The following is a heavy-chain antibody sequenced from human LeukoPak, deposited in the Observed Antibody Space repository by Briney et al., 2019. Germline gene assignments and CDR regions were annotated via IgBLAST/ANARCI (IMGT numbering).Heavy chain of an antibody. CDR3: TREVGTGFQVNYYYYMDV. J-gene: IGHJ6*03. V-gene: IGHV4-59*01. CDR1: GGSISSDY. Sequence: PSETLSLTCTVSGGSISSDYWSWFWQPPRKGLEWIGYIHFSGSTTYNPSLKSRVTISIDTSKNQFSLNLSSVTAADTAVYYCTREVGTGFQVNYYYYMDVWGKGTTVTVSS. D-gene: IGHD2-2*01. CDR2: IHFSGST.